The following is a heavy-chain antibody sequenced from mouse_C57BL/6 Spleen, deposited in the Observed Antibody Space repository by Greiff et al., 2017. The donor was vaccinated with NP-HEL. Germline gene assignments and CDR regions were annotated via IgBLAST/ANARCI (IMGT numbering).Heavy chain of an antibody. CDR3: TRPYYYGSRYYAMDY. Sequence: VQLQESGTVLARPGASVKMSCKTSGYTFTSYWMHWVKQRPGQGLEWIGDIYPGNSDTSYNQKFKGKAKLTADTSASTAYMELSSLTNEDSAVYYCTRPYYYGSRYYAMDYWGQGTSVTVSS. D-gene: IGHD1-1*01. J-gene: IGHJ4*01. CDR1: GYTFTSYW. V-gene: IGHV1-5*01. CDR2: IYPGNSDT.